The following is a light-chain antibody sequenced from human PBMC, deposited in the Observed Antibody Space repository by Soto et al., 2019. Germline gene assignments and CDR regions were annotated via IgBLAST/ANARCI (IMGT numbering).Light chain of an antibody. CDR3: QQYHTYWT. J-gene: IGKJ1*01. CDR1: QSISPW. V-gene: IGKV1-5*03. CDR2: KTS. Sequence: DIQMTQSPSTLSASVGDRVTITCRASQSISPWLAWYQQKPGKAPKLLIFKTSDLAGGVPSRFRGGVSGTEFTLTISSRQPDECATYHCQQYHTYWTGGQGTKV.